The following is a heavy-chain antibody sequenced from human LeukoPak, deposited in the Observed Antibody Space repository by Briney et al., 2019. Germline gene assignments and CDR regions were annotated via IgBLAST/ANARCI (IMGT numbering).Heavy chain of an antibody. D-gene: IGHD1-26*01. CDR2: IRSKAYGGTT. V-gene: IGHV3-49*03. J-gene: IGHJ4*02. CDR1: GFTFGDYA. CDR3: ASRSGRQWLPYFDY. Sequence: GSLRLSCSASGFTFGDYAMSWFRQAPGKGLECVGFIRSKAYGGTTEYAASVKGRFTISRDDSKSIAYLQMNSLKTEDTAVYHCASRSGRQWLPYFDYWGQGTLVTVSS.